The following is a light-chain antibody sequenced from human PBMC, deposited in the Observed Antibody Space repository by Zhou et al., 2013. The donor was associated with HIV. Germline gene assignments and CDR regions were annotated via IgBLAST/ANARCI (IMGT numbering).Light chain of an antibody. CDR2: GAS. Sequence: DIRMTQSPSSLSASVGDRVTITCRASQFIVKYVNWYQQRPGKAPKLLIYGASTLQSGVPSRFSGSGAGTEFTLTISGLLPEDFATYYCQQTYKTPPWTFGQGTKVEIK. CDR1: QFIVKY. V-gene: IGKV1-39*01. CDR3: QQTYKTPPWT. J-gene: IGKJ1*01.